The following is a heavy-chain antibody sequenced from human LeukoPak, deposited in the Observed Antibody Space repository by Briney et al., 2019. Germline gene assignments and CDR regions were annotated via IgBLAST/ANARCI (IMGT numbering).Heavy chain of an antibody. CDR1: GGSISSSSYY. CDR3: ASAGYDHGAPYGSDY. J-gene: IGHJ4*02. CDR2: IYYSGST. D-gene: IGHD2-15*01. V-gene: IGHV4-39*01. Sequence: SETLSLTCTVSGGSISSSSYYWGWIRQPPGKGLEWIGSIYYSGSTYYNPSLKSRVTISVDTSKNQFSLKLSSVTAADTAVYYCASAGYDHGAPYGSDYWGQGTLVTVSS.